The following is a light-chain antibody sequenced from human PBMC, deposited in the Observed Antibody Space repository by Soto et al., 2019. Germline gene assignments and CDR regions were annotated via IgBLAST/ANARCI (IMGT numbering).Light chain of an antibody. CDR1: QSISRY. CDR2: AAS. J-gene: IGKJ4*01. V-gene: IGKV1-39*01. Sequence: DIQMTQSPSSLSASVGDRVNITCRASQSISRYLNWYQQKPGKAPKLLIYAASSLQSGIPARFSGSGSGTDFTLTISSLEPEDFAVYYCQHRSSWPLTFGGGTKVDIK. CDR3: QHRSSWPLT.